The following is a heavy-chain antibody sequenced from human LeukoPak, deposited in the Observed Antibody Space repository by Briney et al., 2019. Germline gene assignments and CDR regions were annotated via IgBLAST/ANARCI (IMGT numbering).Heavy chain of an antibody. CDR3: ARVDSTYGYAGGNYFDS. CDR2: IYSSGST. CDR1: GGSIRGYY. D-gene: IGHD5-18*01. Sequence: PSETLSLTCNVSGGSIRGYYWSWIRQPPGKGLEWIGYIYSSGSTNYNPSLKSRVTMSVDTSKNHFSLKLSSVTAADTAVYYCARVDSTYGYAGGNYFDSWGQGTLVTVSS. J-gene: IGHJ4*02. V-gene: IGHV4-59*08.